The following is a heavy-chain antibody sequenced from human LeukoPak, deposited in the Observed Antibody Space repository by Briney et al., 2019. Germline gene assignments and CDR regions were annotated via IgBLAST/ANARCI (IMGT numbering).Heavy chain of an antibody. J-gene: IGHJ4*02. CDR1: GFVFSDYY. D-gene: IGHD3-10*01. Sequence: PGGSLRLSCVGSGFVFSDYYKHWVCQAPEKGLIWVARINTDGSNIDYADSVKGRFTSSRDNAKNTLYLEMNSLSADDTAVYYCVSESYTGSGSYAVWGQGMVVTVSS. V-gene: IGHV3-74*01. CDR2: INTDGSNI. CDR3: VSESYTGSGSYAV.